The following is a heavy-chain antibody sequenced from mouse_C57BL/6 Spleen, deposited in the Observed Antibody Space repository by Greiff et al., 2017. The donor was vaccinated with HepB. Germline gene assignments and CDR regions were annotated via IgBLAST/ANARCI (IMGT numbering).Heavy chain of an antibody. CDR1: GYTINNTY. D-gene: IGHD1-1*01. J-gene: IGHJ1*03. Sequence: VQLQQPVAELVRPGASVKLSCTASGYTINNTYMPWVKQRPEQGLEWIGRIDPANGNTKYDPKFKGKATITVDTSSNTAYLQLSSLTSEDTAIYYCARGSTVVAPYLDDWGKGTTVTVSS. V-gene: IGHV14-3*01. CDR3: ARGSTVVAPYLDD. CDR2: IDPANGNT.